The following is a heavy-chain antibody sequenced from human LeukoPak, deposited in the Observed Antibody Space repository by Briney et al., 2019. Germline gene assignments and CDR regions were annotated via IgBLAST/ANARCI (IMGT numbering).Heavy chain of an antibody. J-gene: IGHJ5*02. CDR3: ATVGGSGSYYNNWFDP. V-gene: IGHV1-24*01. CDR1: GYTLTELS. Sequence: ASVKVSCKVSGYTLTELSMHWVRQAPGKGGEWMGGFDPEDGETIYAQKFQGRVTMTEDTSTDTDYMELSSLRSEDTAVYYCATVGGSGSYYNNWFDPWGQGTLVTVSS. D-gene: IGHD3-10*01. CDR2: FDPEDGET.